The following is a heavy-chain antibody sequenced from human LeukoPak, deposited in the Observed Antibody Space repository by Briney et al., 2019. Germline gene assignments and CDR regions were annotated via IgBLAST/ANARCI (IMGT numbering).Heavy chain of an antibody. J-gene: IGHJ6*03. V-gene: IGHV7-4-1*02. Sequence: GASVKVSCKASRYTFTSYAMHWVRQAPGQGLEWMGWSNTNTGNPTYAQGFTGRFVFSLDTSVSTAYLQISSLKAEDTAVYYCARARDLYGSGSYQGHFAYYYYYMDVWGKGTTVTVSS. CDR1: RYTFTSYA. D-gene: IGHD3-10*01. CDR2: SNTNTGNP. CDR3: ARARDLYGSGSYQGHFAYYYYYMDV.